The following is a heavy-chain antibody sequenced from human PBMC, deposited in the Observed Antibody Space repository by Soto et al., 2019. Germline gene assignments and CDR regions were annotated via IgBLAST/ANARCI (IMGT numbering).Heavy chain of an antibody. CDR2: IYYSGST. Sequence: SETRSLTCTVSGGSISSGGYYWSWIRQHPGKGLEWIGYIYYSGSTYYNPSLKSRVTISVDTSKNQFSLKLSSVTAADTAVYYCARDRQQWLVPFDYWGQGTLVTVSS. D-gene: IGHD6-19*01. V-gene: IGHV4-31*03. J-gene: IGHJ4*02. CDR1: GGSISSGGYY. CDR3: ARDRQQWLVPFDY.